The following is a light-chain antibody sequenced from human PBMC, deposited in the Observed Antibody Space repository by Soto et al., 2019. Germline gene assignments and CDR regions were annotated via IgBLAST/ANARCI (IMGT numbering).Light chain of an antibody. Sequence: QSALTQPASVSGSPGQSITISCTGTSSDVGGYNYVSWYQQHPGKVPKLMIYDVSNRPSRVSNRFSGSKSGNTASLTISGLQAEDEADYYCSSYTSSNNVVFGGGTKLTVL. CDR3: SSYTSSNNVV. V-gene: IGLV2-14*03. CDR1: SSDVGGYNY. CDR2: DVS. J-gene: IGLJ2*01.